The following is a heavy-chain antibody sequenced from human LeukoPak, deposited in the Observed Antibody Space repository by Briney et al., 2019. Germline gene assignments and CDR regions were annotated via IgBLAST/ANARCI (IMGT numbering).Heavy chain of an antibody. Sequence: SGGSLRLSCLTSGFTLSTNAMSWVRQAPGKGLEWISGISGSGASTYYADSVKGRFTISRDNAENSLYLQMNSLRVEDTAFYYCARDLAYSRLDYWGQGMLVTVSS. V-gene: IGHV3-23*01. J-gene: IGHJ4*02. CDR2: ISGSGAST. CDR3: ARDLAYSRLDY. D-gene: IGHD5-18*01. CDR1: GFTLSTNA.